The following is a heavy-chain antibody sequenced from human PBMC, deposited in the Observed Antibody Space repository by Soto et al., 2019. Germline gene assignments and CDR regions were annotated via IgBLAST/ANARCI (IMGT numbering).Heavy chain of an antibody. CDR3: AREKYGTDIVATNNYYYGMDV. CDR1: GYTFTSYG. V-gene: IGHV1-18*01. Sequence: GAAVKVSCKASGYTFTSYGISWVRQAPGQGXEWMGWISAYNGNTNCAQKLQGRVTMTTDTSTSTAYMELRSLRSDDTAVYYCAREKYGTDIVATNNYYYGMDVWGQGTTVTVSS. CDR2: ISAYNGNT. D-gene: IGHD5-12*01. J-gene: IGHJ6*02.